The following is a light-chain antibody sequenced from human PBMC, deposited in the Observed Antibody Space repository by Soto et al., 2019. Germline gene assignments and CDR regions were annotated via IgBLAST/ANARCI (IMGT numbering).Light chain of an antibody. J-gene: IGLJ1*01. V-gene: IGLV2-14*01. CDR2: DVT. Sequence: QSVLTQPASVSGSPGQSITISCTGSSSDIGAYDYVSWYQRRPVKAPTLMIFDVTNRPSGVSDRFSGSKSDNTASLTVSGLQTEDEPDYYCSSYTSSSTPYVFGTGTKVTVL. CDR3: SSYTSSSTPYV. CDR1: SSDIGAYDY.